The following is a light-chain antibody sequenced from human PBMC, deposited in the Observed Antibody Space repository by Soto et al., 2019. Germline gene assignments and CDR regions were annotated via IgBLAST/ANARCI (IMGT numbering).Light chain of an antibody. CDR3: HQRNK. Sequence: EVVLTQSPVTLSLAPGEIATLSCRASQFLSSYLAWYQQKPGQPPRLLIYDTSNRATGIPARFSGSRSGTDFTLAISSLEPEDFGVYFCHQRNKFGQGTRLEIK. V-gene: IGKV3-11*01. J-gene: IGKJ5*01. CDR1: QFLSSY. CDR2: DTS.